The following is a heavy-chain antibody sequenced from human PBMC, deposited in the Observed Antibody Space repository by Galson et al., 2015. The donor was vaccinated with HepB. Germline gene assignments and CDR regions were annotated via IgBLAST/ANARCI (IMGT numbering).Heavy chain of an antibody. CDR2: LSSSSSYI. CDR3: AKARDGYNHYYYGMDV. CDR1: GFTFSSYS. D-gene: IGHD5-24*01. V-gene: IGHV3-21*01. Sequence: SLRLSCAASGFTFSSYSMNWVRQAPGKGLEWVSSLSSSSSYIYYADSVKGRFTISRDNAKNSLYLQMNSLRAEDTAVYYCAKARDGYNHYYYGMDVWGQGTTVTVSS. J-gene: IGHJ6*02.